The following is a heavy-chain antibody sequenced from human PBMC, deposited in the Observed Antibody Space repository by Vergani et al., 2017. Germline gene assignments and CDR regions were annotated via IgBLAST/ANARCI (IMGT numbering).Heavy chain of an antibody. CDR3: ARQSRTRLFDY. CDR2: IYYSGST. V-gene: IGHV4-39*01. D-gene: IGHD6-25*01. Sequence: QLQLQESGPGLVTPSETLSLTCTVSGGSISSSTYYWGGIRQPPGKGLEWIGSIYYSGSTYYNPSLKSRVTISVDTSKNQFSLKLSSVTAADTSVYYCARQSRTRLFDYWGQGTLVTVSS. J-gene: IGHJ4*02. CDR1: GGSISSSTYY.